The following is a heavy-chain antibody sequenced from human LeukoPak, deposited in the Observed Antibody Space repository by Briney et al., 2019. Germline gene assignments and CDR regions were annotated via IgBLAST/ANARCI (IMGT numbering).Heavy chain of an antibody. J-gene: IGHJ2*01. D-gene: IGHD2-15*01. Sequence: ASVKVSCKASGYTFTGYCMHWVRQAPGRGLEWMGWINPNSGGTNYAQKFQGRVTMTRDTSISTAYMELSRLRSDDTAVYYCALVVVVAATPPRYFDLWGRGTLVTVSS. CDR3: ALVVVVAATPPRYFDL. CDR1: GYTFTGYC. CDR2: INPNSGGT. V-gene: IGHV1-2*02.